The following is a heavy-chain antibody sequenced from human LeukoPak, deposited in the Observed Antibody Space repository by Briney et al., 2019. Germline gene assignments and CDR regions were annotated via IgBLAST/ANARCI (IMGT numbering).Heavy chain of an antibody. CDR2: IYTTGST. CDR3: ARSSGWGTFYYFDY. J-gene: IGHJ4*02. CDR1: GGSISSSSYY. D-gene: IGHD6-19*01. V-gene: IGHV4-61*02. Sequence: SETLSLTCTVSGGSISSSSYYWNWIRKPAGKSLEWIGRIYTTGSTNYNPSLKSRLTMSVDTSKNQFSLKLSSVTAADTAVYYCARSSGWGTFYYFDYWGQGTLVTVSS.